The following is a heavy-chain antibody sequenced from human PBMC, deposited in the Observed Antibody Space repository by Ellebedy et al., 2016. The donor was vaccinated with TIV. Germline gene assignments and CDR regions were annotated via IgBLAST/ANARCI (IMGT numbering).Heavy chain of an antibody. V-gene: IGHV1-2*02. Sequence: ASVKVSXKASGYTFTGYYMHWVRQAPGQGLEWMGWINPNSGGTNYAQKFQGRVTMTTDTSTSTAYMELRSLRSDDTAVYYCARDTLLIAVADYFDYWGQGTLVTVSS. J-gene: IGHJ4*02. D-gene: IGHD6-19*01. CDR2: INPNSGGT. CDR1: GYTFTGYY. CDR3: ARDTLLIAVADYFDY.